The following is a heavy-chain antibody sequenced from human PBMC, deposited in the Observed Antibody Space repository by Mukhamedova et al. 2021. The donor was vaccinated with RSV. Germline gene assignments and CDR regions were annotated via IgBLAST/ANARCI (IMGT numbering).Heavy chain of an antibody. CDR3: VRALQSINTF. D-gene: IGHD6-6*01. Sequence: GSTITYSDSVEGRFTISRDNAKNTVFLQMNSLRAEDTAVYFCVRALQSINTFWGQGTLVTVSS. J-gene: IGHJ4*02. CDR2: GSTI. V-gene: IGHV3-74*01.